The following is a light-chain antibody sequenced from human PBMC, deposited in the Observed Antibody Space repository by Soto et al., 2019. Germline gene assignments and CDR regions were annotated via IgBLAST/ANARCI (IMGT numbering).Light chain of an antibody. V-gene: IGKV1-5*01. CDR3: QQYNTYWT. Sequence: DIQMTQFPSALSASVGDRVTITCRASQNVNNWLAWYQHKPGKAPQLLIYDASVLETGVPSRFSGSGSGTEFTLATSGLQSDDFATYSCQQYNTYWTFGPGTKVDIK. CDR1: QNVNNW. J-gene: IGKJ1*01. CDR2: DAS.